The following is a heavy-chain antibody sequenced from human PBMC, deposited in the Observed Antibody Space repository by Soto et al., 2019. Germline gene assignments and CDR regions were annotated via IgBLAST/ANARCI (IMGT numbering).Heavy chain of an antibody. J-gene: IGHJ5*02. CDR1: GGSISSYY. D-gene: IGHD3-10*01. Sequence: ETLSLTCPVSGGSISSYYGSWIRQPPGKGLEWIGYIYYSGSTNYNPSLKSRVTISVDTSKNQFSLKLSSVTAADTAVYYCARVPTYGSGSGTWFDPWGQGTLVTVYS. CDR2: IYYSGST. V-gene: IGHV4-59*01. CDR3: ARVPTYGSGSGTWFDP.